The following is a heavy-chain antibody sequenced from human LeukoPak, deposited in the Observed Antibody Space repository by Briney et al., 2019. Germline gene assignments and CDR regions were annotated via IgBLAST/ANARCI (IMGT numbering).Heavy chain of an antibody. V-gene: IGHV3-30*02. CDR1: GFTFSNAW. D-gene: IGHD3-16*01. Sequence: GGSLGLSCVVSGFTFSNAWINWVRQAPGKGLEWVAVIWYGGSNKYYADSVKGRFTISRDNSKNTLYLQMSSLRAEDTAVYYCAKDGLLGRAAEYYFDYWGQGTLVTVSS. CDR3: AKDGLLGRAAEYYFDY. J-gene: IGHJ4*02. CDR2: IWYGGSNK.